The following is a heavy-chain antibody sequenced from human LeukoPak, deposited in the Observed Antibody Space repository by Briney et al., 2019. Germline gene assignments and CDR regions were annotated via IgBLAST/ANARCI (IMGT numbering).Heavy chain of an antibody. D-gene: IGHD3-22*01. CDR3: ARDRSSDYYDSSGYFDY. Sequence: ASVKVSCKASGGTFSSYAISWVRQAPGQGVEWMGGIIPIFGTANYAQKFKGRVTINTEESTSTAYMELSSLRSEDTAVYYCARDRSSDYYDSSGYFDYWGQGTLVTVSS. J-gene: IGHJ4*02. V-gene: IGHV1-69*05. CDR1: GGTFSSYA. CDR2: IIPIFGTA.